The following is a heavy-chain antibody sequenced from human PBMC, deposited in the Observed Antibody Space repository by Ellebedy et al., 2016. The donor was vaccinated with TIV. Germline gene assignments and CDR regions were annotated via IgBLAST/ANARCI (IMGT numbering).Heavy chain of an antibody. J-gene: IGHJ6*02. V-gene: IGHV3-7*03. Sequence: GESLKISCAGSGFTFSFYWMSWVRQAPGKGPEWVANINKDGSEKFYVDSVKGRFTISRDNAKNSLYLQMNSLRAEDTALYYCARDAYPYAMDVWGQGTTVTVSS. CDR1: GFTFSFYW. CDR3: ARDAYPYAMDV. CDR2: INKDGSEK. D-gene: IGHD2-2*02.